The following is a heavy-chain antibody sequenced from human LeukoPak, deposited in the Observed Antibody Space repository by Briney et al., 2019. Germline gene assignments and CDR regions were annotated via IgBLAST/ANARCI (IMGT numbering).Heavy chain of an antibody. CDR1: GFTFSSYW. CDR2: IKQDGSEE. J-gene: IGHJ6*03. D-gene: IGHD5-12*01. Sequence: PGGSLRLSCAASGFTFSSYWMSWVRQAPGKGLEWVANIKQDGSEEYYVDSVKGRFTISRDNAKNSLYLQMNSLRAEDTAVYYCARANSGYDGGYYYYYYYMDVWGKGTTVTVSS. V-gene: IGHV3-7*04. CDR3: ARANSGYDGGYYYYYYYMDV.